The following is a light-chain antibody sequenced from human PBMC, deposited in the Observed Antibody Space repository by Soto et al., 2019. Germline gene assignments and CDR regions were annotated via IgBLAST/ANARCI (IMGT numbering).Light chain of an antibody. Sequence: QSALTQPASVSGSPGQSITISCTGTGSDVGGYNYVSWYQQHPGKAPKVMIYDVSNRPSGVSNRFSGSKSGNTASLTICGLQAEDEADYYCSSYTSASTPLVFGGGTKLTVL. CDR2: DVS. J-gene: IGLJ2*01. V-gene: IGLV2-14*01. CDR3: SSYTSASTPLV. CDR1: GSDVGGYNY.